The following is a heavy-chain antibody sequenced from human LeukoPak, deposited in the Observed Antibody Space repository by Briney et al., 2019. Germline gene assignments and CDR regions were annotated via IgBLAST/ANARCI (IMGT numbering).Heavy chain of an antibody. CDR3: GRDIVDGGDDY. CDR1: GGSFSGYY. CDR2: IKEDGSVK. D-gene: IGHD2-21*02. V-gene: IGHV3-7*01. J-gene: IGHJ4*02. Sequence: ETLSLTCAVYGGSFSGYYWSWIRQPPGKGLEWVANIKEDGSVKNYMDSVKGRFTISRDNAKNSVSLQMNSLRAEDTAVYYCGRDIVDGGDDYWGQGTLVTVSS.